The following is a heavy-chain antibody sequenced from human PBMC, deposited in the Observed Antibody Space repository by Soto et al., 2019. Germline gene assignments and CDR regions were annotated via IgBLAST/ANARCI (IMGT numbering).Heavy chain of an antibody. V-gene: IGHV3-11*04. CDR2: INHSGST. CDR3: ARDRLSLRTYYYYFMDV. J-gene: IGHJ6*03. Sequence: GKGLEWIGEINHSGSTNYNPSLKSRFTISRDNAKNSLYLQMNSLRAEDTAVYYCARDRLSLRTYYYYFMDVWVKGTTVTVSS. D-gene: IGHD3-10*01.